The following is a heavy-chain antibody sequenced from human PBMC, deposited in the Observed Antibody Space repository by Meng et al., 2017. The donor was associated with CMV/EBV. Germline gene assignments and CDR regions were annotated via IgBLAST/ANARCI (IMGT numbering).Heavy chain of an antibody. Sequence: GESLKISCAASGFLFNTYSIHWVRQVPGKGLEWVAVISYAGTNKHYPDSVKGRFTISRDNSKNTLYLEMKSLRLEDTAVYYCARDDYGMDVWGQGTTVTVSS. CDR2: ISYAGTNK. J-gene: IGHJ6*02. CDR3: ARDDYGMDV. V-gene: IGHV3-30-3*01. CDR1: GFLFNTYS.